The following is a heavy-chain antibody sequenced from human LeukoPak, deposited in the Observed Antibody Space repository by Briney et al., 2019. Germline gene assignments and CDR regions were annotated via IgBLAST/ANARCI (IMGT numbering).Heavy chain of an antibody. CDR3: ASRSLDVLRYSFWFDP. D-gene: IGHD3-9*01. CDR2: IYTSGST. V-gene: IGHV4-4*07. CDR1: GGSISSYY. Sequence: SETLSLTCTVSGGSISSYYWSWIRQPAGKGLEWIGRIYTSGSTNYNPSLKSRVTMSVDTSKSQFSLKLSSVTAADTAVYYCASRSLDVLRYSFWFDPWGQGTLVTVSS. J-gene: IGHJ5*02.